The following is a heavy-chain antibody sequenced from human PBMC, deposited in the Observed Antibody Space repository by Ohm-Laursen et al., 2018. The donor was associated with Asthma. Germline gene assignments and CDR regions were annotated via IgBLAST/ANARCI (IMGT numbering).Heavy chain of an antibody. CDR3: ARASGSYYDFDY. D-gene: IGHD1-26*01. Sequence: TQTLTLTCTFSRFSLRTSGMRVSWIRQPPGKALEWLARIDWDDDKFYSTSLKTRLTISKDTSKNQVVLTMTNMDPVDTATYYCARASGSYYDFDYWGQGTLVTVSS. V-gene: IGHV2-70*04. CDR1: RFSLRTSGMR. CDR2: IDWDDDK. J-gene: IGHJ4*02.